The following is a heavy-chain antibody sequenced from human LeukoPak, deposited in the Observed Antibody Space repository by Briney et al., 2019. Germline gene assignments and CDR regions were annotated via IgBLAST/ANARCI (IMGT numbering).Heavy chain of an antibody. J-gene: IGHJ4*02. CDR3: AREGFGDPILE. CDR2: IYYSGST. Sequence: SETLSLTCTVSGGSISSYYWSWIRQPPGKGLEWIGYIYYSGSTNYNPSLKSRVTISVDTSKNQFSLKLSSVTAADTAVYYCAREGFGDPILEWGQGTLVTVSS. CDR1: GGSISSYY. V-gene: IGHV4-59*12. D-gene: IGHD3-10*01.